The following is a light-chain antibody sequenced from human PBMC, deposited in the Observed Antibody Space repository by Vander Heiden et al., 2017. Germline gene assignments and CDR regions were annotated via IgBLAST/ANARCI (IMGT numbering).Light chain of an antibody. CDR1: KFGDKY. CDR2: QDI. Sequence: SYELTQPPSVSVSPGQTASTSCSGDKFGDKYACWYQQKPGQSPVLVIYQDIKRPSGIPERFSGSNSGNTATLTISGTQAMDEADYYCQAWDTSTPVFGGGTKLTVL. J-gene: IGLJ2*01. V-gene: IGLV3-1*01. CDR3: QAWDTSTPV.